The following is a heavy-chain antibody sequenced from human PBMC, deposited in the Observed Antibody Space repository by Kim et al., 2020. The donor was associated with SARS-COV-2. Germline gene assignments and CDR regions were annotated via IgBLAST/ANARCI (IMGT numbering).Heavy chain of an antibody. V-gene: IGHV3-73*01. CDR2: IRSKSNSYAT. CDR1: DFTFSDSA. CDR3: TRVPGTTSSSWVGFD. J-gene: IGHJ3*01. D-gene: IGHD1-1*01. Sequence: GGSLRLSCAASDFTFSDSAMHWVRQASGKGLEWVGRIRSKSNSYATAYAASVKVRFTISRYDSKNTAYLQMNSLKTEDTDVDYCTRVPGTTSSSWVGFD.